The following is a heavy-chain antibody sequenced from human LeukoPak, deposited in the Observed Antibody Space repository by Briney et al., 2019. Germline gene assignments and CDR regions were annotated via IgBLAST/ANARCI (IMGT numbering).Heavy chain of an antibody. Sequence: GRSLRLSCAASGFTFSSYWMSWVRQAAGKGLEWVAHIKQDGSEIYYVDSVKGRFTISRDNAENSLYLQMDSLRAEDTAVYYCASWSSGSPPTNIWGQGSLVTVSS. D-gene: IGHD6-19*01. V-gene: IGHV3-7*01. CDR2: IKQDGSEI. CDR1: GFTFSSYW. CDR3: ASWSSGSPPTNI. J-gene: IGHJ4*02.